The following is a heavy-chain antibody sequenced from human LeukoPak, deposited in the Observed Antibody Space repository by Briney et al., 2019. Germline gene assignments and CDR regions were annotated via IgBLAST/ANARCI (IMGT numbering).Heavy chain of an antibody. CDR1: GFTFSDYW. CDR3: VRESGFWTASGVGRPLDV. CDR2: INEEGSQK. D-gene: IGHD3/OR15-3a*01. J-gene: IGHJ6*04. V-gene: IGHV3-7*01. Sequence: PGGSLRLSCGASGFTFSDYWMTWVRQAPGKGLEWVANINEEGSQKYYVDPVKGRFTLSRDNAWNSLSLQMNSLRAEDTAVYYCVRESGFWTASGVGRPLDVWGKGTTVTVSS.